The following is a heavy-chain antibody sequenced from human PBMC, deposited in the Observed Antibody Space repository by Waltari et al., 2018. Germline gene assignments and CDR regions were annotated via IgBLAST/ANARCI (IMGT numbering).Heavy chain of an antibody. Sequence: VQLVQSGAEVKKPGSSVKVSCKASGGTFSSYTNSWVRQAPGHGLEWMGRIIPILGIANYAQKFQGRVTITADKSTSTAYMELSSLRSEDTAVYYCASSYGSWDYYYYGMDVWGQGTTVTVSS. CDR1: GGTFSSYT. D-gene: IGHD3-10*01. J-gene: IGHJ6*02. CDR3: ASSYGSWDYYYYGMDV. CDR2: IIPILGIA. V-gene: IGHV1-69*02.